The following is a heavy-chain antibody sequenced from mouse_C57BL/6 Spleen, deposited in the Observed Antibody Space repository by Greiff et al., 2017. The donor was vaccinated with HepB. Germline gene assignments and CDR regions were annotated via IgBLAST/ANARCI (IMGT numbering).Heavy chain of an antibody. CDR1: GYTFTDYE. CDR2: IDPETGGT. CDR3: TVYGSSLWNAMDY. V-gene: IGHV1-15*01. Sequence: VQLQQSGAELVRPGASVTLSCKASGYTFTDYEMHWVKQTPVHGLEWIGAIDPETGGTAYNQKFKGKAILTADKSSSTAYMELRSLTSEDSAVYYCTVYGSSLWNAMDYWGQGTSVTVSS. J-gene: IGHJ4*01. D-gene: IGHD1-1*01.